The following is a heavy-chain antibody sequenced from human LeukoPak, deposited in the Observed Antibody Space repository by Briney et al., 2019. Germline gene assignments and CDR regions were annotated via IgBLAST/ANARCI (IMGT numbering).Heavy chain of an antibody. Sequence: PGRSLRLSCAASGFTFSTFPMHWVRQAPGKGLQWVAVISNDGTHTYYRDSVMGRFTISRDNSKNTLFLQMDSLTTEDTAVYYCAGGAGTTVYYIDVWGYGTTVTVSS. D-gene: IGHD1-7*01. V-gene: IGHV3-30*10. CDR2: ISNDGTHT. J-gene: IGHJ6*03. CDR1: GFTFSTFP. CDR3: AGGAGTTVYYIDV.